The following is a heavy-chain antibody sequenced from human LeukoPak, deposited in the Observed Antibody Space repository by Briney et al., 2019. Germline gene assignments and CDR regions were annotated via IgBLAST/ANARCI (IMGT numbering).Heavy chain of an antibody. J-gene: IGHJ6*03. V-gene: IGHV3-23*01. CDR1: GFSFSNYG. CDR3: ARDTYWNYAGYYYMDV. Sequence: PGGSLRLSCAASGFSFSNYGMNWVRQAPGKGLEWVSGIIGSGGTTYYADSVKGRFTISRDNSKNTLYLQMNSLRAEDTAVYYCARDTYWNYAGYYYMDVWGKGTTVTVSS. D-gene: IGHD1-7*01. CDR2: IIGSGGTT.